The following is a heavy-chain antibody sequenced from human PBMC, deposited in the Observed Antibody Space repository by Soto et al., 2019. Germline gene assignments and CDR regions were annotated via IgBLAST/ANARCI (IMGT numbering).Heavy chain of an antibody. D-gene: IGHD2-15*01. Sequence: SETLSLTCTVSGGSISSGGYYWSWIRQHPGKGLEWIGYIYYSGSTYYNPSLKSRVTISVDTSKNQFSLKLSSVTAADTAVYYCAGDIGGYCSGGSCYTDIVATAFDYWGQGTLVTVPQ. CDR1: GGSISSGGYY. CDR3: AGDIGGYCSGGSCYTDIVATAFDY. J-gene: IGHJ4*02. V-gene: IGHV4-31*03. CDR2: IYYSGST.